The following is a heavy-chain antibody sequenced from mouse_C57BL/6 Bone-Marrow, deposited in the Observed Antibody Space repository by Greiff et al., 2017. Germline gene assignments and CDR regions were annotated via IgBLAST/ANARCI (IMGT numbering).Heavy chain of an antibody. CDR1: GFNIKDDY. CDR2: IDPENGDT. CDR3: TTKAYGSSPFAY. Sequence: EVQLQQSGAELVRPGASVKLSCTASGFNIKDDYMHWVKQRPEQGLEWIGWIDPENGDTEYASKFQGKAPITADTSSNTAYLQLSSLTSEDTAVYYCTTKAYGSSPFAYWGQGTLVTVSA. D-gene: IGHD1-1*01. J-gene: IGHJ3*01. V-gene: IGHV14-4*01.